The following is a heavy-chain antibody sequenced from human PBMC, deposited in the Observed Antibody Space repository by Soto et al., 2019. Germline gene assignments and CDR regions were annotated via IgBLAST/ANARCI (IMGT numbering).Heavy chain of an antibody. CDR3: ARAIDYGDYLFDY. J-gene: IGHJ4*02. Sequence: SETLSLTCTVSGGSISSGDYYWSWIRQPPGKGLEWMGYVYYSGNTDYNSSLKSRLIISVDTSKNQFSLKLSSVTAADTAVYYCARAIDYGDYLFDYWGQGALVTVSS. CDR2: VYYSGNT. D-gene: IGHD4-17*01. CDR1: GGSISSGDYY. V-gene: IGHV4-30-4*01.